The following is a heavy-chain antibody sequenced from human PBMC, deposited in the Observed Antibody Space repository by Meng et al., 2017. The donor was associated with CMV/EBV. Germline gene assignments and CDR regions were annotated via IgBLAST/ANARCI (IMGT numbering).Heavy chain of an antibody. CDR2: MNPNSGNT. CDR1: VYTFPSYD. Sequence: ASVTVSCKSSVYTFPSYDINWVRQATGQGLEWMGWMNPNSGNTGYAQKFQGRVTMTRNTSISTAYMELSSLRSEDTAVYYCATRGLSDCSSTSCYQIGDYWGQGTLVTVSS. J-gene: IGHJ4*02. V-gene: IGHV1-8*01. CDR3: ATRGLSDCSSTSCYQIGDY. D-gene: IGHD2-2*01.